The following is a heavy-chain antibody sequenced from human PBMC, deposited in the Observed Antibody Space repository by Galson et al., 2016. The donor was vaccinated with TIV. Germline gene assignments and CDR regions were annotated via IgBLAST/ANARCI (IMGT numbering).Heavy chain of an antibody. D-gene: IGHD3-22*01. J-gene: IGHJ4*02. CDR3: ARGSDYYDGSGYQN. CDR1: GVIFNSYA. CDR2: IIAIFGTT. V-gene: IGHV1-69*15. Sequence: SCKASGVIFNSYAISWVRQAPGQGLEWMGRIIAIFGTTNYAQKFQGRVTITADESTSTVYMELRSLISEDTAVYYCARGSDYYDGSGYQNWGQGTLVTVSS.